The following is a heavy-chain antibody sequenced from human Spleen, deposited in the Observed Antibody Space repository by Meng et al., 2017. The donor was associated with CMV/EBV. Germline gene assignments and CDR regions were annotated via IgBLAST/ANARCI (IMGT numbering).Heavy chain of an antibody. CDR3: ARAYYYDPGDY. Sequence: QVHLVQSGGEGQKPGSLVEGSSKDSCFTFTSYCSRWVRQAPGQGLEWMGWISAYNGNTNYAQKLQGRVTMTTDTSTSTAYMELRSLRSDDTAVYYCARAYYYDPGDYWGQGTLVTVSS. CDR2: ISAYNGNT. V-gene: IGHV1-18*01. J-gene: IGHJ4*02. D-gene: IGHD3-22*01. CDR1: CFTFTSYC.